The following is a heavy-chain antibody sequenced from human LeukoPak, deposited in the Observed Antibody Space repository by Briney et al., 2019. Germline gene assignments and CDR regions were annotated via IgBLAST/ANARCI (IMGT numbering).Heavy chain of an antibody. Sequence: SQTLSLTCAISGDSVSTNSVAWDWIRQSPSRGLEWLGRTYYRSKWYNDYAVSVKSRITINTDTSKNQFSLQLNSVTPEDTAVYYCARGRVSAFDIWDQGTVVTVSS. V-gene: IGHV6-1*01. D-gene: IGHD5/OR15-5a*01. J-gene: IGHJ3*02. CDR3: ARGRVSAFDI. CDR2: TYYRSKWYN. CDR1: GDSVSTNSVA.